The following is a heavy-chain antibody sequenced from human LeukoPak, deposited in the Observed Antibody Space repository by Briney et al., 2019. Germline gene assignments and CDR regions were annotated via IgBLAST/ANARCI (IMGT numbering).Heavy chain of an antibody. CDR3: ARDIVDYGLLGWFDP. D-gene: IGHD3-16*01. V-gene: IGHV4-4*07. CDR2: IYASGST. J-gene: IGHJ5*02. Sequence: PSETLSPTCTVSGGSISSYYWSWIRQPPGKGLEWIGRIYASGSTNYSPSLKSRVTMSVDTSKNQFSLKLSSVTAADTAVYYCARDIVDYGLLGWFDPWGQGTLVTVSS. CDR1: GGSISSYY.